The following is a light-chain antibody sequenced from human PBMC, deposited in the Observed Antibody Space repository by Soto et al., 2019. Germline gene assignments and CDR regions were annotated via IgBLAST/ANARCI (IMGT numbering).Light chain of an antibody. CDR1: SSNIGGNS. V-gene: IGLV1-51*01. CDR3: GSWDSSLSAYV. Sequence: PSVSAAPGQKVTISCSGSSSNIGGNSVSWYQQLPGTAPKLLIYDDDKRPSGIPDRFSGSKSGTSATLGITGFQTGDEADYYCGSWDSSLSAYVFATGTKVTVL. CDR2: DDD. J-gene: IGLJ1*01.